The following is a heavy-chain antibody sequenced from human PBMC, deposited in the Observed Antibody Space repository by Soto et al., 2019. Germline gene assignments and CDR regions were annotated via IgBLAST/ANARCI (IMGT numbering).Heavy chain of an antibody. Sequence: QVQLVESGGGVVQPGRSLRLSCAASGFTFSSYAMHWVRQAPGKGLEWVAVISYDGSKKYYVDSVKGRFIISINNSKNTLYLKMNSLRAEDTGVYYCARADSSGYYRYGMDVWGQGITVTVSS. D-gene: IGHD3-22*01. CDR3: ARADSSGYYRYGMDV. V-gene: IGHV3-30-3*01. CDR1: GFTFSSYA. J-gene: IGHJ6*02. CDR2: ISYDGSKK.